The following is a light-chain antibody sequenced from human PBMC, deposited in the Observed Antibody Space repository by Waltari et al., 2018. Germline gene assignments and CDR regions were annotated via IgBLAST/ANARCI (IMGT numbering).Light chain of an antibody. CDR1: QSVRRT. CDR2: DAT. J-gene: IGKJ1*01. V-gene: IGKV3-20*01. CDR3: QKYGTLPAT. Sequence: DIVLTQSPGTLSVSPGASATLSCRASQSVRRTLAWYQQKPGQAPILLIYDATTSATGVPDRFSGSGVGTVFSLTISRLEPEDFAVYYCQKYGTLPATFGQGTKVEIK.